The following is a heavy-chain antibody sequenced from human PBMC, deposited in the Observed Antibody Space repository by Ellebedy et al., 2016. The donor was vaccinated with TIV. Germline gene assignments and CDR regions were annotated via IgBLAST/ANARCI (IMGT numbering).Heavy chain of an antibody. D-gene: IGHD5-18*01. CDR3: ARDPYSYGHFDY. CDR2: IYYSGST. V-gene: IGHV4-39*07. CDR1: GGSISSSSYY. Sequence: SETLSLTXTVSGGSISSSSYYWGWIRQPPGKGLEWIGSIYYSGSTYYNPSPKGRVTISVDTSKNQFSLKLSSVPAADTAVYYCARDPYSYGHFDYWGQGTLVTVSS. J-gene: IGHJ4*02.